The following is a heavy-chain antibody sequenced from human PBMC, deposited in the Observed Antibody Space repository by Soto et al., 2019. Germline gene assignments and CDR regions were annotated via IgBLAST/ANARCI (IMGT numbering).Heavy chain of an antibody. V-gene: IGHV3-21*01. D-gene: IGHD3-9*01. J-gene: IGHJ3*02. Sequence: GGSLRLSCAASGFTFSSYSMNWVRQAPGKGLEWVSSISSSSSYIYYADSVKGRFTISRDNAKNSLYLQMNSLRAEDTAVYYCARVRTGDLTGYYTDAFDIWGQGTMVTVSS. CDR2: ISSSSSYI. CDR1: GFTFSSYS. CDR3: ARVRTGDLTGYYTDAFDI.